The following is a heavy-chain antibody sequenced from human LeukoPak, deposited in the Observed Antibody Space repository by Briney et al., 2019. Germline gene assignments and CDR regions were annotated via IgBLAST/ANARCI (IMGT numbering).Heavy chain of an antibody. D-gene: IGHD3-10*01. CDR3: ARVKKRITMVRGVTWWFDP. J-gene: IGHJ5*02. CDR1: GGSFSGYY. V-gene: IGHV4-34*01. Sequence: SETLSLTCAVYGGSFSGYYWSWIRQPPGKGLEWIGEINHSGSTNYNPSLKSRVTISVDTSKNQFSLKLSSVSAADTAVYYCARVKKRITMVRGVTWWFDPWGQGTLVTVSS. CDR2: INHSGST.